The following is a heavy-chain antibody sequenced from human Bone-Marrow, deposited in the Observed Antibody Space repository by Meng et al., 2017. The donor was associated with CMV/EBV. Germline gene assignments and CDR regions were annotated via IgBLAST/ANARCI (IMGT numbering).Heavy chain of an antibody. J-gene: IGHJ4*02. CDR3: TRGSYGNYGD. V-gene: IGHV3-21*01. CDR2: IDKSSTYI. D-gene: IGHD4-17*01. CDR1: GFTFDDYA. Sequence: GESLKISCAASGFTFDDYAMHWVRQAPGKGLEWVSSIDKSSTYIYYADSLKGRFTISRDNARNSLYLQVNSLRAEDTALYYCTRGSYGNYGDWGQGTLVTVSS.